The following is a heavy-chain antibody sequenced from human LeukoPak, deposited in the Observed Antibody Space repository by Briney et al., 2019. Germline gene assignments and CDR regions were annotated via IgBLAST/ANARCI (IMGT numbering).Heavy chain of an antibody. CDR3: ARELQLAHFDY. CDR2: IIPIFGTA. CDR1: GGTFSSYA. Sequence: ASVTVSCKASGGTFSSYAISWVRQAPGQGLEWMGGIIPIFGTANYAQKFQGRVTITADKSTSTAYMELSSLRSEDTAVYSCARELQLAHFDYWGQGTLVTVSS. D-gene: IGHD6-13*01. V-gene: IGHV1-69*06. J-gene: IGHJ4*02.